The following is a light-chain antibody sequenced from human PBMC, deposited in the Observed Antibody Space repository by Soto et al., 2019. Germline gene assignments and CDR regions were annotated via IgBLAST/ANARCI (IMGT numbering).Light chain of an antibody. Sequence: DIVMTQSPLSLPVTPGEPASISCRSSQTLLHSNGYNYLDWYLQKPGQSPQLLISLSSDRASGVPDRFSGSGSGTDFTLKISRVEAEDVGVYYCMHSLQTPWTFGQGTNVGIK. CDR3: MHSLQTPWT. CDR2: LSS. CDR1: QTLLHSNGYNY. V-gene: IGKV2-28*01. J-gene: IGKJ1*01.